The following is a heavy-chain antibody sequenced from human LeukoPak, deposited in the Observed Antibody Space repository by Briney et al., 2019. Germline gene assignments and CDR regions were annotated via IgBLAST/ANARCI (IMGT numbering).Heavy chain of an antibody. D-gene: IGHD6-13*01. CDR1: GGSISSSSYY. Sequence: SETLSLTCTVSGGSISSSSYYWGWIRQPPGKGLEWIGSIYYSGSTYYNPSLKSRVTISVDTSKNQFSLKLSSVTAAGTAVYYCARVSSSCHRGQGTLVTVSS. CDR3: ARVSSSCH. V-gene: IGHV4-39*07. J-gene: IGHJ4*02. CDR2: IYYSGST.